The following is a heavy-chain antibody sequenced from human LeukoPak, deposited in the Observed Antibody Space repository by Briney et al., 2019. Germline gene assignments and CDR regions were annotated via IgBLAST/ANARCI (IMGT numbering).Heavy chain of an antibody. J-gene: IGHJ4*02. Sequence: PGGSLRLSCAASGFSFSDYPMHWVRQAPGKGLEWVAVTSYDGNMKYNADSVKGRFTISRDNSKNTLYLQMNSLRAEDTAVYYCAKAGIVGATSPFDYWGQGTLVTVSS. CDR3: AKAGIVGATSPFDY. CDR1: GFSFSDYP. D-gene: IGHD1-26*01. CDR2: TSYDGNMK. V-gene: IGHV3-30-3*01.